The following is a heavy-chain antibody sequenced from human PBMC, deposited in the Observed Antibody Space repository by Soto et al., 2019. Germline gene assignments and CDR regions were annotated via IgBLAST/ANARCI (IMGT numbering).Heavy chain of an antibody. J-gene: IGHJ6*01. D-gene: IGHD1-26*01. Sequence: EVQLVESGGGLVQPGGSLRLSCAASGFTVSSNYMSWVRQAPGKGLEWVSVIYSGGSTYYADSVKGRFTISRHNSKNALYRQMNSLRAEDTAVYYCARVPVERWELRYGMDVWGQGTTVTVSS. V-gene: IGHV3-53*04. CDR2: IYSGGST. CDR3: ARVPVERWELRYGMDV. CDR1: GFTVSSNY.